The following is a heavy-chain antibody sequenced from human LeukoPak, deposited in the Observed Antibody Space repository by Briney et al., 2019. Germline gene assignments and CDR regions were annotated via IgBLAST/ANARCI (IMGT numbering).Heavy chain of an antibody. J-gene: IGHJ3*02. CDR3: AKDMAGATPMDDAFDI. D-gene: IGHD1-26*01. CDR1: GFTFSSYA. Sequence: GGSLRLSCAASGFTFSSYAMSWVRQAPGKGLEWVSAISGSGGSTYYADSVKGRFTISRDNSKNTLYLQMNSLRAEDTAVYYCAKDMAGATPMDDAFDIWGQGTMVTVSS. CDR2: ISGSGGST. V-gene: IGHV3-23*01.